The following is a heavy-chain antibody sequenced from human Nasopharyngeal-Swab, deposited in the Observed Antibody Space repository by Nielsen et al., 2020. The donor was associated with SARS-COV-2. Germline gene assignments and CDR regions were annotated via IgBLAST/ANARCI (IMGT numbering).Heavy chain of an antibody. CDR3: TTPLWDFWSGYPDY. CDR1: GFTCSNAW. Sequence: GESLKISCAPSGFTCSNAWMSWLRTAAGKGRGWVGRIKSKPDGGTTDYAAPVKGRFTISRDDSKNTLYLQINSLKTEDTAVYYCTTPLWDFWSGYPDYWGQGTLVTVSS. V-gene: IGHV3-15*01. CDR2: IKSKPDGGTT. D-gene: IGHD3-3*01. J-gene: IGHJ4*02.